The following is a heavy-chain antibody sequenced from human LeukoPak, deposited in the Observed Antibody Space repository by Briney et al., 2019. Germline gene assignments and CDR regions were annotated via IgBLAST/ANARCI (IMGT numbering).Heavy chain of an antibody. V-gene: IGHV4-59*08. J-gene: IGHJ4*02. CDR1: GGSISSYY. Sequence: SETLSLTCAVSGGSISSYYWSWLRQPPGKGLEWLGFIYYSGSTHYKSSLTSRVTISVDTSKNQFSLGLSSRPAADTPVYYLARHSGSSSHYLVYWGQGTLVTVS. CDR2: IYYSGST. D-gene: IGHD1-26*01. CDR3: ARHSGSSSHYLVY.